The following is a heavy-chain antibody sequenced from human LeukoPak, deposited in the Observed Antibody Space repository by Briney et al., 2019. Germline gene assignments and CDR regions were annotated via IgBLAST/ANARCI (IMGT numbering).Heavy chain of an antibody. D-gene: IGHD2-21*02. V-gene: IGHV1-46*01. Sequence: ASVKVSCKASGYTFTSYYMHWVRQAPGQGLEWMGIINPSGGSTSYAQKFQGRVTMTRDMSTSTVYMELSSLRSEDTAVYYCARDLAYCGGDCYSRGAFDIWGQGTMVTVSS. CDR3: ARDLAYCGGDCYSRGAFDI. CDR1: GYTFTSYY. J-gene: IGHJ3*02. CDR2: INPSGGST.